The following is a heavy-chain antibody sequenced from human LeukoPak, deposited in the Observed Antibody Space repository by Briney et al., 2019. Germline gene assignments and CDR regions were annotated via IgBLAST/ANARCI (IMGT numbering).Heavy chain of an antibody. J-gene: IGHJ4*02. CDR2: FDVAETDT. CDR1: GYTLSELS. Sequence: ASVKVSCKVSGYTLSELSMHWVRQSPGKGLEWMGGFDVAETDTIYAQKFQGRVTMTQDTSTDTAYMELNSLSSEDTAVYYCSSSGVEEWQGLHFWGQGTLVTVSS. V-gene: IGHV1-24*01. D-gene: IGHD3-3*01. CDR3: SSSGVEEWQGLHF.